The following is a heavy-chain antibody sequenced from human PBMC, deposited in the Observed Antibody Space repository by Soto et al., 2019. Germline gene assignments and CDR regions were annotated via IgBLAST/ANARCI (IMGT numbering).Heavy chain of an antibody. CDR2: IYYSGST. Sequence: PSETLSLTCTVSGGSISSGYYYWTWIRQPPGKGLEWIGYIYYSGSTYYKPFLKSRVTISGDTSKNQFPLKLSSVTAADTAVYYCARGGLEIPFDYWGQGTLVTVSS. D-gene: IGHD1-7*01. J-gene: IGHJ4*02. CDR3: ARGGLEIPFDY. CDR1: GGSISSGYYY. V-gene: IGHV4-30-4*01.